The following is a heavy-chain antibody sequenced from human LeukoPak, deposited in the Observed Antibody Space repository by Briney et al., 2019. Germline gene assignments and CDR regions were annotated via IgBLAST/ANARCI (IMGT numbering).Heavy chain of an antibody. CDR1: GITLSNYG. CDR2: ISDSGGRT. V-gene: IGHV3-23*01. J-gene: IGHJ4*02. Sequence: GGSLRLSCAVSGITLSNYGMSWVRQAPGKGLEWVSGISDSGGRTNYADSVKGRFTISRGNPKNTLYLQMNSLRAEDTAVYFCAKRGVVIRVILVGFHKEAYYFDSWGQGALVTVSS. CDR3: AKRGVVIRVILVGFHKEAYYFDS. D-gene: IGHD3-22*01.